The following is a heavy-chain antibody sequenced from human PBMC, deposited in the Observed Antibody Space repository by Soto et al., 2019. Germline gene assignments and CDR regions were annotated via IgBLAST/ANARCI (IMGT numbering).Heavy chain of an antibody. J-gene: IGHJ5*01. CDR2: VYHTGST. CDR1: GGSLSGDYY. V-gene: IGHV4-30-4*01. Sequence: SETLSLTCTVSGGSLSGDYYWNSIRQAPGKGLEWIGYVYHTGSTYHYPSLKSRGSISVDTSNNQLSMKLSSVHAADATAYFCAREPYDITGKRSDSWGQGTLVTVYS. CDR3: AREPYDITGKRSDS. D-gene: IGHD3-22*01.